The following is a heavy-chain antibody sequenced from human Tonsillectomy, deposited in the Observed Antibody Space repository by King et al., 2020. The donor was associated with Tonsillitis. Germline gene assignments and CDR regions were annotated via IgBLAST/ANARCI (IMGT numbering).Heavy chain of an antibody. CDR3: ARGGAGAIDY. Sequence: VQLVESGGGVIQPGGSLRLSCVASGFTFSSNWIHWVRQAPGEGLVWVSFVNNDGGHTSYADSVKGRFTVSRDNAKNTLYLQMNSLRAEDTAVYYCARGGAGAIDYWGQGTLVTVSS. J-gene: IGHJ4*02. V-gene: IGHV3-74*01. CDR1: GFTFSSNW. CDR2: VNNDGGHT. D-gene: IGHD1-26*01.